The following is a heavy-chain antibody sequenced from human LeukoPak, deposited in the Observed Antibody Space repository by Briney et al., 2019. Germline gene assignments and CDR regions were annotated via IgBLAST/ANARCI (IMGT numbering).Heavy chain of an antibody. V-gene: IGHV3-48*03. J-gene: IGHJ4*02. D-gene: IGHD3-9*01. CDR1: GFTFSSYE. CDR2: ISSSGSTI. Sequence: GGSLRLSCAASGFTFSSYEMNWVRQAPGKGLEWVSYISSSGSTIYYADSVKGRFTISRDKSKNALYLQMNSLRAEDTAVYYCAKSSYYDILTGYAGVWGQGNLVTVSS. CDR3: AKSSYYDILTGYAGV.